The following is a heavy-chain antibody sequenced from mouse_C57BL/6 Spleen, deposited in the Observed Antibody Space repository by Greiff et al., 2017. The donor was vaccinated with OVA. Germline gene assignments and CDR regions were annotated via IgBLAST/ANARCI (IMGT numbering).Heavy chain of an antibody. CDR3: ARPSIYYDYGYYAMDY. CDR1: GYTFTSYW. D-gene: IGHD2-4*01. J-gene: IGHJ4*01. Sequence: QVQLQQPGAELVKPGASVKLSCKASGYTFTSYWMHWVKQRPGQGLEWIGMIHPNSGSTNYNEKFKSKATLTVDKSSSTAYMQLSSLTSEDAAVYYCARPSIYYDYGYYAMDYWGQGTSVTVSS. CDR2: IHPNSGST. V-gene: IGHV1-64*01.